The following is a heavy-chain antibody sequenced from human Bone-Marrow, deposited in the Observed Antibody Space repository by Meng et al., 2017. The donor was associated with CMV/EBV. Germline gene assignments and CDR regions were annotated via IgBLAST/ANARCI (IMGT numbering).Heavy chain of an antibody. CDR1: GDSVSSNSAA. CDR2: TYYRSKWFN. Sequence: SQTLSLTCAISGDSVSSNSAAWIWVRQSPSRGLEWLGRTYYRSKWFNDYAESVKTRITVTPDISKNQFSLQLNSVTPEDTAVYFCARIGSGGSCDYWGQGPLVTVSS. CDR3: ARIGSGGSCDY. J-gene: IGHJ4*02. D-gene: IGHD2-15*01. V-gene: IGHV6-1*01.